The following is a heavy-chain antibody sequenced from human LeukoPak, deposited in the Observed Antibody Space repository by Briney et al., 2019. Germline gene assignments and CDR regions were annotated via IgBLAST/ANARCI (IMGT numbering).Heavy chain of an antibody. J-gene: IGHJ4*02. CDR3: ARALVVVPAASARYYDFWSGYYFDY. D-gene: IGHD3-3*01. V-gene: IGHV3-11*01. CDR1: GFTFSDYY. CDR2: ISSSGSTI. Sequence: GGSLRLSCAASGFTFSDYYMSWIRQAPGKGLEWVSYISSSGSTIYYADSVKGRFTISRDNAKNSLYLQMNSLRAEDTAVYYCARALVVVPAASARYYDFWSGYYFDYWGQGTLVTVSS.